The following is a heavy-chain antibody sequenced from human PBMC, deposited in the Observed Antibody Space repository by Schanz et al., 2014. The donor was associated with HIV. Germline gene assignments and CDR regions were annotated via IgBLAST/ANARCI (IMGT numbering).Heavy chain of an antibody. CDR3: ARDRPVIVGATRADGGTDFDY. V-gene: IGHV1-8*02. J-gene: IGHJ4*02. CDR2: VNPKSGNT. CDR1: GYSFTSYD. D-gene: IGHD1-26*01. Sequence: QVQLVQSGAEVQKPGASVKVSCKASGYSFTSYDINWVRQATGQGLEWMGWVNPKSGNTGYAQKFQGRVIMTRNTSISTAYMELSSLRSDDTAVYYCARDRPVIVGATRADGGTDFDYWGQGTLVTVSS.